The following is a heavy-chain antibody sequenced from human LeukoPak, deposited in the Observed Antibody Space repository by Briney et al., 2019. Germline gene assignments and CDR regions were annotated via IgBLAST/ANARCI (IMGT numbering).Heavy chain of an antibody. J-gene: IGHJ4*02. V-gene: IGHV4-59*08. CDR1: GGSISTFY. CDR3: ARQEVPAAPFDY. Sequence: SETLSLTCTVSGGSISTFYWSWIRQSPGKGLEWIGYIHYSGTTKYNPSLESRVTMSVDTSKNQFSLKLSSVTAADTAVYYCARQEVPAAPFDYWGQGTLVTVSS. D-gene: IGHD2-2*01. CDR2: IHYSGTT.